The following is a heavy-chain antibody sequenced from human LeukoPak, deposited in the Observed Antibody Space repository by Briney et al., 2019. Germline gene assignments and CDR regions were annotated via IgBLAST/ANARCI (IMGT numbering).Heavy chain of an antibody. CDR2: ISGSGSSI. Sequence: GGSLRLSCAASGFTFSSYWMTWVRQAPGKGLEWVSHISGSGSSIYYADSVKGRFTISRDNAKNSLYLQMNSLRAEDTAVYYCAGGQWPVLGDAFDIWGQGTMVTVSS. CDR1: GFTFSSYW. D-gene: IGHD6-19*01. V-gene: IGHV3-48*04. J-gene: IGHJ3*02. CDR3: AGGQWPVLGDAFDI.